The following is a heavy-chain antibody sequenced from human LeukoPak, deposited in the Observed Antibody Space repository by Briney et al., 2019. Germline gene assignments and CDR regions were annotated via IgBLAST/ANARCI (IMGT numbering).Heavy chain of an antibody. Sequence: PGGSLRLSCAVSGFSVSSFGMSWVRQAPGKGLEWISAISVDGESAYYADSVKGRFIISRDNSKNTLYLQLSSLRAEDTAVYYCAHAYLSGWYPSWGLGSLVSVSS. CDR2: ISVDGESA. CDR3: AHAYLSGWYPS. V-gene: IGHV3-23*01. J-gene: IGHJ5*02. D-gene: IGHD6-19*01. CDR1: GFSVSSFG.